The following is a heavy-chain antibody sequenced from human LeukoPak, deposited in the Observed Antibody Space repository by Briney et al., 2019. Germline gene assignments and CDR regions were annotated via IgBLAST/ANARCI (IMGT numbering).Heavy chain of an antibody. Sequence: SETLSLTCTVSGDSVSSGGYYWSWIRQPPGKGLEWIEYIYYNGNTNYNPSLKTRVTISVDTSKNHFSLKLSSVTAADTAVYYCARDRMQQRNFDYWGQGTLVTVSS. CDR2: IYYNGNT. CDR1: GDSVSSGGYY. CDR3: ARDRMQQRNFDY. J-gene: IGHJ4*02. V-gene: IGHV4-61*03. D-gene: IGHD6-13*01.